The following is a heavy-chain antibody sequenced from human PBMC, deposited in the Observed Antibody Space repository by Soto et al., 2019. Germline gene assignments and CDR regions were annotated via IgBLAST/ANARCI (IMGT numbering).Heavy chain of an antibody. CDR3: ARGGDIVVVAADYGMDV. D-gene: IGHD2-15*01. V-gene: IGHV1-3*01. CDR2: INPGNGNT. Sequence: ASVKVSCKASGYTFTNYALHWVRQAPGQRLEWMGWINPGNGNTKSSQKFQGRVTITRDTSASTAYMELSSLRSEDTAVYYCARGGDIVVVAADYGMDVWGRGTTVTVSS. CDR1: GYTFTNYA. J-gene: IGHJ6*02.